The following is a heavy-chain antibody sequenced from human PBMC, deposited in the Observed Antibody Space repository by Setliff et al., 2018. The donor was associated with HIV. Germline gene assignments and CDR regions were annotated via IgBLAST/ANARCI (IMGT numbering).Heavy chain of an antibody. CDR2: IWYDGSNK. J-gene: IGHJ4*02. V-gene: IGHV3-33*08. Sequence: GGSLRLSCAASGFTFSSYSMNWVRQAPGKGLEWVAVIWYDGSNKYYADSVKGRFTISRDNAKNSLYLQMNSLRAEDTAVYYCVRLPFPPYCGGDCYSIDYWGQGTLVTVSS. D-gene: IGHD2-21*02. CDR1: GFTFSSYS. CDR3: VRLPFPPYCGGDCYSIDY.